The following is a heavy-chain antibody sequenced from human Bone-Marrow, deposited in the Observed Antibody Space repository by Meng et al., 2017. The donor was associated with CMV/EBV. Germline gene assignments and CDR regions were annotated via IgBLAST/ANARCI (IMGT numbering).Heavy chain of an antibody. J-gene: IGHJ6*02. CDR2: IYSGGST. CDR3: ARESFYSSSSGVHYYYGMDV. Sequence: SSNYMSWVRQAPGKGLEWVSVIYSGGSTYYADSVKGRFTISRDNSKNTLYLQMNSLRAEDTAVYYCARESFYSSSSGVHYYYGMDVWGQGTTVTVSS. V-gene: IGHV3-53*01. CDR1: SSNY. D-gene: IGHD6-13*01.